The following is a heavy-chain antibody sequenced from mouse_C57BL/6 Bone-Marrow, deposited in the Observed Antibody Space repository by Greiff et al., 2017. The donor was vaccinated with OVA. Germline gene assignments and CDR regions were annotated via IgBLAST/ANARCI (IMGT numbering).Heavy chain of an antibody. J-gene: IGHJ3*01. D-gene: IGHD2-5*01. V-gene: IGHV5-4*01. CDR3: ARDGLYYSNYLPAWFAY. CDR1: GFTFSSYA. CDR2: ISDGGSYT. Sequence: EVQGVESGGGLVKPGGSLKLSCAASGFTFSSYAMSWVRQTPEKRLEWVATISDGGSYTYYPDNVKGRFTISRDNAKNNLYLQMSHLKSEDTAMYYCARDGLYYSNYLPAWFAYWGQGTLVTVSA.